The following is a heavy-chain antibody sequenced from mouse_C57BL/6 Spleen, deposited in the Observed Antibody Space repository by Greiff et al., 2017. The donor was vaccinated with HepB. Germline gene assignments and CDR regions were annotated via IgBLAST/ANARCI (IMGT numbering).Heavy chain of an antibody. D-gene: IGHD1-1*01. Sequence: QVQQSGPELVKPGASVKISCKASGYAFSSSWMNWVKQRPGKGLEWIGRIYPGDGDTNYNGKFKGKATLTADKSSSTAYMQLSSLTSEDSAVYFCAREGILRYFDVWGTGTTVTVSS. V-gene: IGHV1-82*01. CDR3: AREGILRYFDV. CDR2: IYPGDGDT. J-gene: IGHJ1*03. CDR1: GYAFSSSW.